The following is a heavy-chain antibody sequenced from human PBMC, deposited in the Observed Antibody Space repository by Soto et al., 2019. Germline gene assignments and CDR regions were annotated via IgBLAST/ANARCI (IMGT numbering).Heavy chain of an antibody. D-gene: IGHD2-8*01. CDR1: VYSFTDYD. CDR2: INPKSGGT. V-gene: IGHV1-2*04. Sequence: GASVKVSCKASVYSFTDYDIHWVGQAPGQGLEWLGRINPKSGGTSTAQKFQGWVTMTTDTSSTPASMELSRLTSDDTAIYYCARGHSTDCSTGLCSFSYNHYMDVWG. CDR3: ARGHSTDCSTGLCSFSYNHYMDV. J-gene: IGHJ6*03.